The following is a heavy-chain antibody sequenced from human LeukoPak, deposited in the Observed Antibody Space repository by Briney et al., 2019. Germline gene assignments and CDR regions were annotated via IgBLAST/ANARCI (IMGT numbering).Heavy chain of an antibody. V-gene: IGHV3-23*01. D-gene: IGHD2-21*02. CDR3: GRSPAYCGGDCYSIYRAVDS. J-gene: IGHJ4*02. Sequence: GGSLRLSCAASGFTFSSYAMSWVRQAPGKGLEWVSAISGSGGSTYYADSVQGRFTISRDNSENTLDLQMNSLRAEDTAEYYCGRSPAYCGGDCYSIYRAVDSWGQGILVTVSS. CDR1: GFTFSSYA. CDR2: ISGSGGST.